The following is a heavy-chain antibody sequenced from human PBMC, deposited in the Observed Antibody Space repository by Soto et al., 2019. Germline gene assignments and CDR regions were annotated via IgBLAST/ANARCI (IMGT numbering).Heavy chain of an antibody. V-gene: IGHV3-23*01. CDR1: GFTFSSYA. CDR3: AHFDWFIDY. D-gene: IGHD3-9*01. CDR2: ISGSGAST. Sequence: EVQLLESGGGLVQPGGSLSLSCAASGFTFSSYARSWVRKAPGKGLEWVSAISGSGASTYYADSVKGRFTISRDNSKNTLYLQMNSLRAEDTAVYYCAHFDWFIDYWGQGTLVTVSS. J-gene: IGHJ4*02.